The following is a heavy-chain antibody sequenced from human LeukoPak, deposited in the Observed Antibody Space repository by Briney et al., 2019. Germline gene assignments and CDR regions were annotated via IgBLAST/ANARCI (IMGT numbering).Heavy chain of an antibody. D-gene: IGHD3-22*01. Sequence: GGSLRLSCVASGFTFSNHAMTWVRQAPGKGLEWVSAISRRGEITHYADAVKGRFTISRDNFKSTLYLQMNSLRAEDTAVYYCARESDYYDSSGYYLRANFDYWGQGTLVTVSS. V-gene: IGHV3-23*01. CDR1: GFTFSNHA. CDR2: ISRRGEIT. J-gene: IGHJ4*02. CDR3: ARESDYYDSSGYYLRANFDY.